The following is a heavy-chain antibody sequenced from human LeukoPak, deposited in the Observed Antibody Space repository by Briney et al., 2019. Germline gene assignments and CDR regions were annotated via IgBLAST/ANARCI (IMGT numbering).Heavy chain of an antibody. Sequence: SETLSLTCTVSGGSISSSSYYWGWIRQPPGKGLEWIGSIYYSGSTYYNPSLKSRVTISVDTSKNQFSLKLSSVTAADTAVYYCAREIYCSSTSCYTREMDVWCKGTTVTVSS. CDR3: AREIYCSSTSCYTREMDV. CDR1: GGSISSSSYY. V-gene: IGHV4-39*07. CDR2: IYYSGST. J-gene: IGHJ6*04. D-gene: IGHD2-2*02.